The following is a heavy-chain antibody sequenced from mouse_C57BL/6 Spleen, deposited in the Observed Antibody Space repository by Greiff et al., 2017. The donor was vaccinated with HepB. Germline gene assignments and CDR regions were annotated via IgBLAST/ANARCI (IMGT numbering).Heavy chain of an antibody. CDR2: IYPGDGDT. CDR3: ARWGITTVVATRAMDY. V-gene: IGHV1-82*01. D-gene: IGHD1-1*01. CDR1: GYAFSSSW. Sequence: VQLQQSGPELVKPGASVKISCKASGYAFSSSWMNWVKQRPGKGLEWIGRIYPGDGDTNYNGKFKGKATLTADKSSSTAYMQLSSLTSEDSAVYFCARWGITTVVATRAMDYWGQGTSVTVSS. J-gene: IGHJ4*01.